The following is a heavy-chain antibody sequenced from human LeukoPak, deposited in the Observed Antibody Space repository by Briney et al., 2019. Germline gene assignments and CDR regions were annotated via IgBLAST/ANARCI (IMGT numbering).Heavy chain of an antibody. Sequence: ASVKLSCKASGGTFSSYAISWVRQAPGQGLEWMGGIIPIFGTANYAQKFQGRVTITADKSTSTAYMELSSLRSEDTAVYYCARGRAVAGAEYFQHWGQGTLVTVSS. D-gene: IGHD6-19*01. V-gene: IGHV1-69*06. CDR2: IIPIFGTA. CDR1: GGTFSSYA. CDR3: ARGRAVAGAEYFQH. J-gene: IGHJ1*01.